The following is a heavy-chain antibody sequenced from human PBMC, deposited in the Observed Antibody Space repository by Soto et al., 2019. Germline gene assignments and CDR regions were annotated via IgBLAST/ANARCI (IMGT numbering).Heavy chain of an antibody. CDR2: IFPGDSDT. J-gene: IGHJ2*01. Sequence: EVQLVQSGAEVRKPGESLKISCKGSGYSFTNYWIGWVRQKPVKGLEWMGTIFPGDSDTRYSPSFQCQVTISADRSTSTAYLQWRRLKASDTAMYYCARPTQPHFGRASYYVLGYWYFDLWGRGTPVTVSS. D-gene: IGHD3-16*01. V-gene: IGHV5-51*01. CDR1: GYSFTNYW. CDR3: ARPTQPHFGRASYYVLGYWYFDL.